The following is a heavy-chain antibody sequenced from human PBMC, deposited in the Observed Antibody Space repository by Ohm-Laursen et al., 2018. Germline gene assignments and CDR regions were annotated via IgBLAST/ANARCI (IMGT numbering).Heavy chain of an antibody. V-gene: IGHV4-59*01. J-gene: IGHJ6*02. CDR3: ARALGGYPISYYYGMDV. D-gene: IGHD7-27*01. Sequence: SDTLSLTCTVSGGSISSYYWSWIRQPPGKGLEWIGYIYYSGSTNYNPSLKSRVTISVDTSKNQFSLKLSSVTAADTAVDYCARALGGYPISYYYGMDVWGQGTTVTVSS. CDR2: IYYSGST. CDR1: GGSISSYY.